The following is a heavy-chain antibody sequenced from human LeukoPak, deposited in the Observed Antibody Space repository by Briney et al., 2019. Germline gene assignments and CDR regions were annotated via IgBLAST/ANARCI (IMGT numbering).Heavy chain of an antibody. CDR2: TSDRGDYT. J-gene: IGHJ4*02. CDR1: GFTFSSYS. Sequence: GGSLRLSCAASGFTFSSYSMSWVRQAPGKGLGWVSGTSDRGDYTYYADSVKGRFTISRDTSKNTLYLQMNSLRAEDTALYFCAKKAQYDGHYPLDYWGQGTLVTVSA. CDR3: AKKAQYDGHYPLDY. D-gene: IGHD4/OR15-4a*01. V-gene: IGHV3-23*01.